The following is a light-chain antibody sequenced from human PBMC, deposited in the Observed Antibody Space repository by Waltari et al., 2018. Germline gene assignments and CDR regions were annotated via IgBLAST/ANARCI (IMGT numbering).Light chain of an antibody. CDR3: QQYHSTPRGT. J-gene: IGKJ1*01. CDR2: KAS. CDR1: QSISSW. V-gene: IGKV1-5*03. Sequence: DIQMTQSPSTLSASVGDRVTITCRASQSISSWLAWYQQKPGKAPKLLIYKASSLESGVPSRFSGSGSGTEFTLTISSLQAEDVAVYYCQQYHSTPRGTFGQGTKVEIK.